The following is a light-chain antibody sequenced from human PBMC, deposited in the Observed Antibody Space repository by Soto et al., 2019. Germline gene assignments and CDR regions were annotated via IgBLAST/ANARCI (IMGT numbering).Light chain of an antibody. CDR2: DAS. CDR1: QSISNW. Sequence: DIQMTQSPSTLSASVGDRVTITCRASQSISNWLAWYQQKPGKAPKLLIYDASTLEGGVPSRFSGSGSGTEFTLTISSLQPGDFATYYCQQFNTFSFGPGTKVDIK. CDR3: QQFNTFS. J-gene: IGKJ3*01. V-gene: IGKV1-5*01.